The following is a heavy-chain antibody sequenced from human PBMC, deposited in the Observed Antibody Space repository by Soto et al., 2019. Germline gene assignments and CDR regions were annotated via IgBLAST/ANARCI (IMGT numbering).Heavy chain of an antibody. J-gene: IGHJ6*03. CDR1: GFSIRDYW. V-gene: IGHV3-7*01. Sequence: EEQLVESGGGLVQPGGSPRLSCAASGFSIRDYWMTWVRQAPGKGLDWVANIKQDGSEKFYVDSLKCRFTISRDNAKNSVYLLMNRLRADDTAVYYCARGKDGRRAGTYYVDMDVLGKGTTVTLSS. D-gene: IGHD1-1*01. CDR3: ARGKDGRRAGTYYVDMDV. CDR2: IKQDGSEK.